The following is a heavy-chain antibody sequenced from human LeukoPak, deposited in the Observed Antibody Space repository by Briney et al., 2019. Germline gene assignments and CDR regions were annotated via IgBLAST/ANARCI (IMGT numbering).Heavy chain of an antibody. CDR1: GYTFTGYY. CDR3: ARGAAQFGYYYYYMDV. Sequence: GASVKVSCKASGYTFTGYYMHWVRQAPGQGLEWMGWINPNSGGTNYAQKFQGRVTMTRDTSISTAYMELSRLRSDDTAVYYCARGAAQFGYYYYYMDVWGKGTTVTVSS. CDR2: INPNSGGT. J-gene: IGHJ6*03. D-gene: IGHD6-6*01. V-gene: IGHV1-2*02.